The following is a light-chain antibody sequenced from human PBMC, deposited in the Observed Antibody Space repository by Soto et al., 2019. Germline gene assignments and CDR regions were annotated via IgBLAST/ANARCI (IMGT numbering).Light chain of an antibody. CDR3: QQYNSYSRT. V-gene: IGKV1-5*03. CDR1: QGIRND. J-gene: IGKJ1*01. Sequence: IQMTQSPSSLSASIGDRVTITCRASQGIRNDLGWYQQKPGKAPKLLIYKASSLESGVPSRFSGSGSGTEFTLTISSLQPDDFATYYCQQYNSYSRTFGQGTKVDIK. CDR2: KAS.